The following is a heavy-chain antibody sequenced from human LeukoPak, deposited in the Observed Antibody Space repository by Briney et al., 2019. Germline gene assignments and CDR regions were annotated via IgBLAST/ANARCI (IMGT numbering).Heavy chain of an antibody. CDR1: GFTFSSYD. J-gene: IGHJ4*02. CDR3: ARDVGIAARVFDY. D-gene: IGHD6-6*01. Sequence: GGSLRLSCAASGFTFSSYDMNWVRQAPGKGLVWVSYISSSGSTIYYADSVKGRFTISRDNAKNSLYLQMNSLRAEDTAVYYCARDVGIAARVFDYWGQGTLVTVSS. CDR2: ISSSGSTI. V-gene: IGHV3-48*03.